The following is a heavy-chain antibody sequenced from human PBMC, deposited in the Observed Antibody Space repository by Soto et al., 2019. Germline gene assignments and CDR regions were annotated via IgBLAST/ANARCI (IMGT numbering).Heavy chain of an antibody. D-gene: IGHD6-13*01. V-gene: IGHV1-46*01. Sequence: ASVKVSCKASGYTFTSYYMHWVRQASGQGLEWMGIINPSGGSTSYAQKFQGRVTMTRDTSTSTVYMELSSLRSEDTAVYYCARDLAEEDAYSSSWYGMDVWGQGTTVTVSS. CDR2: INPSGGST. J-gene: IGHJ6*02. CDR1: GYTFTSYY. CDR3: ARDLAEEDAYSSSWYGMDV.